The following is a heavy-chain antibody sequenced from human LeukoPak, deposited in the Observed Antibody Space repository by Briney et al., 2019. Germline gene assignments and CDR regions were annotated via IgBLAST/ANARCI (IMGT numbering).Heavy chain of an antibody. CDR3: ARATYYYDRSDYYPLGY. CDR2: IKQDGSEK. V-gene: IGHV3-7*01. Sequence: GGSLRLSCAASGFTFSSYWMSRVRQAPGKGLEWVANIKQDGSEKYYVDSVKGRFTISGDNAKNSLYLQMNSLRAEDTAVYYCARATYYYDRSDYYPLGYWGQATLVTVSP. J-gene: IGHJ4*02. CDR1: GFTFSSYW. D-gene: IGHD3-22*01.